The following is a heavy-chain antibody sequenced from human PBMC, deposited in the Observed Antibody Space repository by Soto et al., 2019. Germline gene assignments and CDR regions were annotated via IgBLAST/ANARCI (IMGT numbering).Heavy chain of an antibody. D-gene: IGHD3-22*01. J-gene: IGHJ1*01. CDR1: GFTFSSYA. V-gene: IGHV3-23*01. Sequence: GGSLRLSCAASGFTFSSYAMSWVRKAPGKGLEWVSAISGSGGSKYYADSVKGRFTISRDNSKNTLYLQMNSLRAEDTAVYYCPKDSGPSMIVVDGPLHHWGQGTLVTVSS. CDR2: ISGSGGSK. CDR3: PKDSGPSMIVVDGPLHH.